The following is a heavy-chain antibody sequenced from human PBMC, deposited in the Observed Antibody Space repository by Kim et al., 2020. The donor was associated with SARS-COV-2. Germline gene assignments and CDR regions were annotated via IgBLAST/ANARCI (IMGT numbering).Heavy chain of an antibody. J-gene: IGHJ4*02. CDR1: GDSISSSSYY. V-gene: IGHV4-39*07. CDR3: AREAIPAAIGAGNDY. CDR2: IYYSGST. Sequence: SETLSLTCTVSGDSISSSSYYWGWIRQPPGKGLEWIGNIYYSGSTYYNPSLKSRVTISVDTSKNQFSLKLSSVTAADTAVYFCAREAIPAAIGAGNDYWGQGTLVTVSS. D-gene: IGHD2-2*02.